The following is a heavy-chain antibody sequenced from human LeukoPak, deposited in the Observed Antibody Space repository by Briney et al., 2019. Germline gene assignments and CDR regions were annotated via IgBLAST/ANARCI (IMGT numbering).Heavy chain of an antibody. J-gene: IGHJ4*02. Sequence: GSVKVSCKASGYSFTSYGISWVRQAPGQGREWMGWISAYNSNTNYAQNLQGRVTMTTDTSTSTVYLDLRSLRSDDTAVYYCARAAGGGYFDFWGQGTLVTVSS. CDR1: GYSFTSYG. D-gene: IGHD6-13*01. CDR2: ISAYNSNT. V-gene: IGHV1-18*01. CDR3: ARAAGGGYFDF.